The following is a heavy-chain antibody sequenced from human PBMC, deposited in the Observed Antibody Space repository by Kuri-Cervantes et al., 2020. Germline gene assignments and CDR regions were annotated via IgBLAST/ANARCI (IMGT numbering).Heavy chain of an antibody. CDR2: IWYDGSNK. CDR1: GFTFSSNA. CDR3: ARRGFNYDSSGYPDY. Sequence: GESLKISCAASGFTFSSNAVSWVRQAPGKGLEWVAVIWYDGSNKYYADSVKGRFTISRDNSKNTLYLQMNSLRAEDTAVYYCARRGFNYDSSGYPDYWGQGTLVTVSS. V-gene: IGHV3-33*08. D-gene: IGHD3-22*01. J-gene: IGHJ4*02.